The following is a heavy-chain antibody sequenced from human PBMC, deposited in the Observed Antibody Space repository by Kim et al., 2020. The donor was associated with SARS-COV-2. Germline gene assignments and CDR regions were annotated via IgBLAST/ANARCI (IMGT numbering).Heavy chain of an antibody. Sequence: ASVKVSCKASGYTFTSYGISWVRQAPGQGLEWMGWISAYNGNTNYAQKLQGRVTMTTDTSTSTAYMELRSLRSDDTAVYYCARVYHDYGDFSFDYWGQGTLVTVSS. V-gene: IGHV1-18*01. CDR2: ISAYNGNT. J-gene: IGHJ4*02. CDR1: GYTFTSYG. CDR3: ARVYHDYGDFSFDY. D-gene: IGHD4-17*01.